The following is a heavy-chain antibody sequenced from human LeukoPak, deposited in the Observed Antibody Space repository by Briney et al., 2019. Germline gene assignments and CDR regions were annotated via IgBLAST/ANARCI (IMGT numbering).Heavy chain of an antibody. CDR1: GYTFTSYA. CDR2: INAGNGNT. D-gene: IGHD2-15*01. Sequence: ASVKVSCKASGYTFTSYAMHWVRQAPGQRLEWMGWINAGNGNTKYSQKFQGRVTITRDTSASTAYTELSSLRSEDTAVYYCARDLGYCSGGSCTEFIYWGQGTLVTVSS. V-gene: IGHV1-3*01. J-gene: IGHJ4*02. CDR3: ARDLGYCSGGSCTEFIY.